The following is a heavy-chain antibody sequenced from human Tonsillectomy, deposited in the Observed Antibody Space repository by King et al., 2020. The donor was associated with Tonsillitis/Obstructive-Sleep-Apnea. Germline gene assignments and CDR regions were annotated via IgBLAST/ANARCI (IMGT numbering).Heavy chain of an antibody. D-gene: IGHD2-21*01. CDR3: ARDNAYCGRDCYSGYFDY. V-gene: IGHV3-48*03. CDR2: ISSSGSTI. Sequence: VQLVESGGGLVQPGGSLRLSCAASGFTFSNYEMNWVRQAPGKGLEWVSYISSSGSTIYYADSVKGRFTISRDNAKNSLYLQMNSLRAEDAAVYYCARDNAYCGRDCYSGYFDYWGQGTLVTVSS. CDR1: GFTFSNYE. J-gene: IGHJ4*02.